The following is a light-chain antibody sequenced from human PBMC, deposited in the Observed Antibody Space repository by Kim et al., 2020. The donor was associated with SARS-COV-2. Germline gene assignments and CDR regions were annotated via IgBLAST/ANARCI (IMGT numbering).Light chain of an antibody. J-gene: IGKJ5*01. CDR3: QQYKNYPIT. CDR2: GAS. Sequence: ASVGDRVTIPCRASQGIGTWLAWYQQKPEKAPKSLIYGASNLQSGVPSRFSCSGSGTDFTLTISSLQPEDFATYYCQQYKNYPITFGQGTRLEIK. V-gene: IGKV1D-16*01. CDR1: QGIGTW.